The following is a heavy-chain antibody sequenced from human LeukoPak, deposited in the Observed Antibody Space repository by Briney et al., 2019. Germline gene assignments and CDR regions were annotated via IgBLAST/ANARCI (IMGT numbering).Heavy chain of an antibody. V-gene: IGHV1-18*01. D-gene: IGHD6-19*01. CDR3: ARCSSGWYDYYCYGMDV. J-gene: IGHJ6*02. CDR2: ISAYNGNT. Sequence: ASVKVSCKASGYTFTSYGISWVRQAPGQGLEWMGWISAYNGNTNYAQKLQGRVTMTTDTSTSTAYMELRSLRSDDTAVYYCARCSSGWYDYYCYGMDVWGQGTTVTVSS. CDR1: GYTFTSYG.